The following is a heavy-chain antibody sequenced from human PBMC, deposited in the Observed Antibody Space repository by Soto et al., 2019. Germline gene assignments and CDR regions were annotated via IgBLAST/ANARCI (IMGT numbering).Heavy chain of an antibody. D-gene: IGHD2-8*01. CDR1: GFTFSSYA. V-gene: IGHV3-23*01. J-gene: IGHJ4*02. CDR2: ISGSGDST. Sequence: EVQLLESGGILVHPGGSLRLSCAASGFTFSSYAMTWVRQAPGKGLEWVSAISGSGDSTYYADSVKGRFSISRDQSKNTLYLQMHSLRVEDTAVHFCAKERDNGADRYYFDDWGQGTLVTVSS. CDR3: AKERDNGADRYYFDD.